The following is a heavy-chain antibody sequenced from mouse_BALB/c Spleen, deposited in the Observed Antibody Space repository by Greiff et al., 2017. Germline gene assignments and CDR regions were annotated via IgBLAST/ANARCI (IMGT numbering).Heavy chain of an antibody. Sequence: EVQLVESGGGLVQPGGSRKLSCAASGFTFSDYGMAWVRQAPGKGPEWVAFISNLAYSIYYADTVTGRFTISRENAKNTLYLEMSSLRSEDTAMYYCARDRGEMDYWGQGTSVTVSS. J-gene: IGHJ4*01. CDR1: GFTFSDYG. V-gene: IGHV5-15*02. D-gene: IGHD3-3*01. CDR3: ARDRGEMDY. CDR2: ISNLAYSI.